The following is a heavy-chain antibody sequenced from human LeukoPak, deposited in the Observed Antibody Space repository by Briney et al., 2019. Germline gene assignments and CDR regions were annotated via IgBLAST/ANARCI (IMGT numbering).Heavy chain of an antibody. D-gene: IGHD6-19*01. CDR3: ARSPGGSGWTGWFDP. CDR1: GFTFSSYS. V-gene: IGHV3-21*01. CDR2: ISSSSSYI. J-gene: IGHJ5*02. Sequence: GGSLRLSCAASGFTFSSYSMNWVRQAPGKGLEWVASISSSSSYIYYADSVKGRFTISRDNAKNSLYLQMNSLRAEETAGYYCARSPGGSGWTGWFDPWGQGTLVTVSS.